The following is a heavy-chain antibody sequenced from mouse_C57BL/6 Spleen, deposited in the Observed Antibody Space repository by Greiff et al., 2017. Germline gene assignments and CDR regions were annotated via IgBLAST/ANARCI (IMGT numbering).Heavy chain of an antibody. CDR3: ARYDYDQAWFAY. Sequence: EVQLQQSGPELVKPGASVKISCKASGYTFTDYYMNWVKQSHGKSLEWIGDINPNNGGTSYNQKFKGKATLTVDKYSSTAYMELRSLTSEDSAVYYCARYDYDQAWFAYWGQGALVTVSA. CDR1: GYTFTDYY. CDR2: INPNNGGT. J-gene: IGHJ3*01. V-gene: IGHV1-26*01. D-gene: IGHD2-4*01.